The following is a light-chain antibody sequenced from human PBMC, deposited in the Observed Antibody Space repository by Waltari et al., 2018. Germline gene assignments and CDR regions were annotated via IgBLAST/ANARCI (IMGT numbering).Light chain of an antibody. V-gene: IGLV3-21*02. Sequence: SYILTQPPSVSVAPGQTARVTCGGTNIGTKSVHWYQQKPGKAPVPVVSVDRDRPSGIPERFSGSTSGNTATLTISRVEVEDEADYYCQVWDSITVVFGGGTKLIVL. CDR3: QVWDSITVV. J-gene: IGLJ2*01. CDR1: NIGTKS. CDR2: VDR.